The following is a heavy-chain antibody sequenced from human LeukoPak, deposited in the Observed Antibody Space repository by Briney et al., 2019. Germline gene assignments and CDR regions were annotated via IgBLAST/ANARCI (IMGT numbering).Heavy chain of an antibody. J-gene: IGHJ5*02. D-gene: IGHD5-12*01. CDR2: INPNSGGT. CDR3: ARSGGYSNWFDR. CDR1: VYTFTGYY. Sequence: ASVTVSCKASVYTFTGYYMHWVRQAPGQGREWMGWINPNSGGTNYAQKFRGRVTMTSDTSISTAYMELSRLRSDDTAVYYCARSGGYSNWFDRWGQGALGTVS. V-gene: IGHV1-2*02.